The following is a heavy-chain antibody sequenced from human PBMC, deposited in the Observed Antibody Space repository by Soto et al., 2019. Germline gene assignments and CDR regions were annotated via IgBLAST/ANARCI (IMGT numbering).Heavy chain of an antibody. J-gene: IGHJ5*02. V-gene: IGHV1-69*02. CDR3: ARASGYDFWSGYQTNNWFDP. CDR2: IIPILGIA. D-gene: IGHD3-3*01. CDR1: GGTFSSYT. Sequence: ASVKVSCKASGGTFSSYTISWVRQAPGQGLEWMGRIIPILGIANYAQKFQGRVTITADKSTSTAYMELSSLRSEDTAVYYCARASGYDFWSGYQTNNWFDPWGQGTLVTVSS.